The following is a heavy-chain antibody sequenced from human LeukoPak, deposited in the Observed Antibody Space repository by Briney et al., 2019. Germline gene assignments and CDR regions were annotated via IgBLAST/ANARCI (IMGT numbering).Heavy chain of an antibody. D-gene: IGHD4-17*01. Sequence: SETLSLTCTVSGGSISSYYWSWIRQPPGKGLEWIGYIYYSGSTNYNPSLMSRVTISVDTSKNQLSLKLSSVTAADTAVYYCARYMTTVTTTEAFDIWGQGTVVTVSS. CDR2: IYYSGST. CDR3: ARYMTTVTTTEAFDI. CDR1: GGSISSYY. J-gene: IGHJ3*02. V-gene: IGHV4-59*01.